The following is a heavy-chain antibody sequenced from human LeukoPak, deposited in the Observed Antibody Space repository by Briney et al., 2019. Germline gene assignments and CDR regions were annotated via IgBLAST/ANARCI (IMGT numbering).Heavy chain of an antibody. CDR3: ARVGYSYGHWWFDP. V-gene: IGHV4-34*01. Sequence: TSETLSLTCAVYGGSFSGYSWSWIRQPPGKGLEWIGEINHSGSTNYNPSLKSRVTISVDTSKNQFSLKLSSVTAADTAVYYCARVGYSYGHWWFDPWGQGTLVTVSS. J-gene: IGHJ5*02. CDR2: INHSGST. D-gene: IGHD5-18*01. CDR1: GGSFSGYS.